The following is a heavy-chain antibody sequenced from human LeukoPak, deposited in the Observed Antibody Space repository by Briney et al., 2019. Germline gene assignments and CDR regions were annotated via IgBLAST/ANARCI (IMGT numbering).Heavy chain of an antibody. V-gene: IGHV4-30-4*01. CDR2: IYYSGST. J-gene: IGHJ4*02. D-gene: IGHD3-10*01. CDR1: GGSISSGDYY. Sequence: PSETLSLTCTVSGGSISSGDYYWSWIRQPPGKGLEWIGYIYYSGSTYYNPSLKSRVTISVDTSKNQFSLKLSSVTAADTAVYYCARQVGIGSGSHRPYFDYWGQGTPVTVSS. CDR3: ARQVGIGSGSHRPYFDY.